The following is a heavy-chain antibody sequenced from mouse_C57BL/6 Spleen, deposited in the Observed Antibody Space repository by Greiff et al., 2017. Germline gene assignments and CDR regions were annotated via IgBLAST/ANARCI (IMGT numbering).Heavy chain of an antibody. V-gene: IGHV5-17*01. J-gene: IGHJ4*01. CDR3: AREGMYAMDY. CDR1: GFTFSDYG. CDR2: ISSGSSTF. Sequence: EVHLVESGGGLVKPGGSLKLSCAASGFTFSDYGMHWVRQAPEKGLEWVAYISSGSSTFYYADTVKGRFTFSRDNAKNTLFLQMTSLRSEDTAMYYCAREGMYAMDYWGQGTSVTVSS.